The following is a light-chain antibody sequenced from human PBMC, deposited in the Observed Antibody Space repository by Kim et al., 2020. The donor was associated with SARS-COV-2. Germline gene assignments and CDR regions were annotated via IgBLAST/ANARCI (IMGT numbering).Light chain of an antibody. CDR3: QQSGGGGPANT. V-gene: IGKV3-20*01. CDR2: GDS. Sequence: GQGATPSRRASQSLGSGYLHWYQHKPGQGPSLLIFGDSNRATGIPNRVRGSGTGTETTLSISRVGPEDVAVDFCQQSGGGGPANTFGQGTRLEIK. CDR1: QSLGSGY. J-gene: IGKJ5*01.